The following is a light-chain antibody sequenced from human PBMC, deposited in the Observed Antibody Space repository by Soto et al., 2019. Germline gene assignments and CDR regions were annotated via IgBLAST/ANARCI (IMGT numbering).Light chain of an antibody. CDR3: SSYTSSTAYI. Sequence: QSVLTQPASVSGSPGQSITISCTGTSSDVGGYNYVSWYQQHPGDAPKLMIYHVSNRPSGVSNRFSGSKSGNTASLTISGLQAEDEADYYCSSYTSSTAYILGTGTKGSV. V-gene: IGLV2-14*03. CDR2: HVS. J-gene: IGLJ1*01. CDR1: SSDVGGYNY.